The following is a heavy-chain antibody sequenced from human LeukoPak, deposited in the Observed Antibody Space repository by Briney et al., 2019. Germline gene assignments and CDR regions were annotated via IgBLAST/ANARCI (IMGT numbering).Heavy chain of an antibody. J-gene: IGHJ4*02. CDR2: VSPNNGGT. Sequence: ASVTVSFKASGYTFTAYYIHWVRQAPGQRLEWMGWVSPNNGGTNYAQKFQGRVTMTRDTSISTAYMELSRLRSDDTAVYYCARDLTGTTGNFDYWSQGTLVTVSS. CDR1: GYTFTAYY. CDR3: ARDLTGTTGNFDY. D-gene: IGHD1-7*01. V-gene: IGHV1-2*02.